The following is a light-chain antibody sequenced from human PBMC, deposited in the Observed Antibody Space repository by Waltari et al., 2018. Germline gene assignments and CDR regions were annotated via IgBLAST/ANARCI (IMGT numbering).Light chain of an antibody. CDR2: VVS. CDR3: SSYTSSLTLV. CDR1: SNDVGGYTY. Sequence: QSALTQPASVSGSPGQSITISCTGTSNDVGGYTYVSWYQQHPGKAPKLMIYVVSNRPSGVSNRFSGSKSGNTASLTISGLQAEDEADYYCSSYTSSLTLVFGGGTKLTVL. J-gene: IGLJ3*02. V-gene: IGLV2-14*03.